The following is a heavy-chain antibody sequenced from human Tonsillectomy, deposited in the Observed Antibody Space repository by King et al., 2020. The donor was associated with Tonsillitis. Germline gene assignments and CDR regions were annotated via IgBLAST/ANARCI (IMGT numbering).Heavy chain of an antibody. Sequence: QLQESGPGLVKPSETLSLTCTVSGGSISSYYWSWIRQPPGKGLEWIGYMYYSGSTNYNPPLKSRVTISVDTSKNQFSLKLSSVNAADTAVYYCARTVTIFGVVAEYYFDYWGQGTLLTVSS. CDR3: ARTVTIFGVVAEYYFDY. V-gene: IGHV4-59*08. CDR1: GGSISSYY. D-gene: IGHD3-3*01. J-gene: IGHJ4*02. CDR2: MYYSGST.